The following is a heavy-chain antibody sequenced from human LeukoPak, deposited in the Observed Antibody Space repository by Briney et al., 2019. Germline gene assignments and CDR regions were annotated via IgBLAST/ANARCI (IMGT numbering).Heavy chain of an antibody. CDR2: IRYDGSNK. V-gene: IGHV3-30*02. J-gene: IGHJ4*02. D-gene: IGHD5-12*01. CDR3: ARGEWLRSHYFDF. Sequence: QTGGSLRLSCAASGFTFSSYGMHWVRQAPGKGLEWVAFIRYDGSNKYYADSVKGRFTISRDNSKNTLYLQMNSLRAEDTAVYYCARGEWLRSHYFDFWGQGTLVTVSS. CDR1: GFTFSSYG.